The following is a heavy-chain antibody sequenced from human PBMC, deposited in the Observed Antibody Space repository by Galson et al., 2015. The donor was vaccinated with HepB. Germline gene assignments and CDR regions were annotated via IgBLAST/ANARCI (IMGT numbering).Heavy chain of an antibody. V-gene: IGHV3-48*03. Sequence: SLRLSCAASGFTFSSYEMNWVRQAPGKGLEWVSYISSSGSTIYYADSVKGRFTISRDNAKNSLYLQMNSLRAEDTAVYYCARDRSSTTLFDYWGQGTLVTVSS. CDR3: ARDRSSTTLFDY. J-gene: IGHJ4*02. CDR1: GFTFSSYE. CDR2: ISSSGSTI. D-gene: IGHD2-2*01.